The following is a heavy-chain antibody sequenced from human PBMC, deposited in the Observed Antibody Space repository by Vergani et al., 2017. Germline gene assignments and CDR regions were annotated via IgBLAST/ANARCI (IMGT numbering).Heavy chain of an antibody. V-gene: IGHV1-46*01. CDR1: GYTFTSYY. Sequence: QVQLVQSGAEVKKPGASVKVSCKASGYTFTSYYMHWVRQAPGQGLEWMGIINPSGGSTSYAQKFQGRVTMTRDTSTSTVYMELSSLRSEDTAVYYCARQRIAARTYYYYGMDVWGQGTTVTVSS. CDR2: INPSGGST. CDR3: ARQRIAARTYYYYGMDV. J-gene: IGHJ6*02. D-gene: IGHD6-25*01.